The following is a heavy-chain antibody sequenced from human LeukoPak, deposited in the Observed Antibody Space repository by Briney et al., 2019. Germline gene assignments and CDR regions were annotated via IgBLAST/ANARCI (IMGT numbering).Heavy chain of an antibody. Sequence: GGSLRLSRAASGFTFSSYWMSWVRQAPGKGLEWVANIKQDGSEKYYVDSVKGRFTISRDNAKNSLYLQMNSLRAEDTAVYYCARGGDFWSGYPLYNWFDPWGQGTLVTVSS. CDR1: GFTFSSYW. CDR2: IKQDGSEK. V-gene: IGHV3-7*01. D-gene: IGHD3-3*01. CDR3: ARGGDFWSGYPLYNWFDP. J-gene: IGHJ5*02.